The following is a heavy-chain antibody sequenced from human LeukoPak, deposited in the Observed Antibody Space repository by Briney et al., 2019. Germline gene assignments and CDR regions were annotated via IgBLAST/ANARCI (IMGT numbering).Heavy chain of an antibody. Sequence: ASVKVSCKASGYTFTGYYMHWVRQAPGQGLEGMGWINPNSGGTNYAQKFQGRVTMTRDTSISTAYMELSRLRSDDTAVYYCARVDVTGSGSYFTAFDYWGQGTLVTVSS. D-gene: IGHD3-10*01. CDR2: INPNSGGT. CDR3: ARVDVTGSGSYFTAFDY. V-gene: IGHV1-2*02. J-gene: IGHJ4*02. CDR1: GYTFTGYY.